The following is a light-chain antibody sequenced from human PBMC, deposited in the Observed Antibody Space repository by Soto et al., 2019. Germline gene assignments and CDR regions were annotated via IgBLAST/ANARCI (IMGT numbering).Light chain of an antibody. V-gene: IGKV1-9*01. CDR3: QQLDTLPRT. CDR2: GAS. J-gene: IGKJ5*01. CDR1: QDISSS. Sequence: DIQLTQSPSFLSASGGDRVTITCRASQDISSSLVWYQQRPGKAPKVLIYGASTLQSWVPSTFSGSGSETEFTLTISSLQPEEFATYSCQQLDTLPRTFGQATRLEIK.